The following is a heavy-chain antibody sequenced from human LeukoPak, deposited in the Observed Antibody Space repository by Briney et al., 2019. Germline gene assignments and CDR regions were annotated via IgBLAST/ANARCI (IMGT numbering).Heavy chain of an antibody. CDR2: ISGSGGST. CDR1: GFTFSSYA. D-gene: IGHD1-1*01. J-gene: IGHJ4*02. CDR3: AKGTAVDRQYFEN. V-gene: IGHV3-23*01. Sequence: PGGSLRLSCAASGFTFSSYAMSWVRQAPGKGLEWVSAISGSGGSTYYADSVKGRFTISRDNSMNTLYPQMNSLRAEDTAVYYCAKGTAVDRQYFENWGQGTLVTVSS.